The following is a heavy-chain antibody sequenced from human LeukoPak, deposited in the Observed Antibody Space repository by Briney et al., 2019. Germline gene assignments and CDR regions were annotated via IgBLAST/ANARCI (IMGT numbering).Heavy chain of an antibody. J-gene: IGHJ4*02. D-gene: IGHD3-3*01. Sequence: SGGSLRLSCAASGFTFGSYAMSWVRQAPGKGLEWVSYISGRGGSTFYAGSVKGRLTISRDNSKNTLFLQMNSLRAEDTAMYYCVKGGTDYDFWNDSSYSYYFDFWGQGTLVTVSS. CDR2: ISGRGGST. V-gene: IGHV3-23*01. CDR3: VKGGTDYDFWNDSSYSYYFDF. CDR1: GFTFGSYA.